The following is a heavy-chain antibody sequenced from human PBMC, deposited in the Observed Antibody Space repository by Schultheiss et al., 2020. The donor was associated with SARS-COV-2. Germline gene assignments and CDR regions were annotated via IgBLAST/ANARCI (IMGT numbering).Heavy chain of an antibody. CDR1: GFTFSSYA. CDR2: INSDGSST. CDR3: TTDGIAVAGLEYYFDY. Sequence: GGSLRLSCAASGFTFSSYAMSWVRQAPGKGLVWVSRINSDGSSTSYADSVKGRFTISRDNSKNTLYLQMNSLKTEDTAVYYCTTDGIAVAGLEYYFDYWGQGTLVTVSS. D-gene: IGHD6-19*01. V-gene: IGHV3-23*01. J-gene: IGHJ4*02.